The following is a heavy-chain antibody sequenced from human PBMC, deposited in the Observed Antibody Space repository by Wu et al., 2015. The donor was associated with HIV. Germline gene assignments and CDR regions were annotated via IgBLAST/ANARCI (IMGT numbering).Heavy chain of an antibody. Sequence: VQLQQWGAGLLKPSETLSLTCAVYGGSSSGHYWSWIRQPPEKGLEWIGEINHSGSTNYNPSLKSRVTISVDMSKNQFSLKLSSVTAADTAVYYCARVSTGDSSGHYFPYFYYYMDVWGKGTTVTVSS. CDR3: ARVSTGDSSGHYFPYFYYYMDV. CDR1: GGSSSGHY. J-gene: IGHJ6*03. V-gene: IGHV4-34*01. CDR2: INHSGST. D-gene: IGHD3-22*01.